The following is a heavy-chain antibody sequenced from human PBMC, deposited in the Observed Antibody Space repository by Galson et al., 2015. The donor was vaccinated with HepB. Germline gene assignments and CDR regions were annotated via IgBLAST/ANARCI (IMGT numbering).Heavy chain of an antibody. CDR1: GFTFSSYW. V-gene: IGHV3-7*03. D-gene: IGHD6-19*01. CDR2: IKQDGSEK. J-gene: IGHJ6*02. Sequence: SLRLSCAASGFTFSSYWMSWVRQAPGQGLEWVANIKQDGSEKYYVDSVKGRFTISRDNAKNSLYLQMNSLRAEDTAVYYCARDLRMAVAAISRPYYYYYGMDVWGQGTTVTVSS. CDR3: ARDLRMAVAAISRPYYYYYGMDV.